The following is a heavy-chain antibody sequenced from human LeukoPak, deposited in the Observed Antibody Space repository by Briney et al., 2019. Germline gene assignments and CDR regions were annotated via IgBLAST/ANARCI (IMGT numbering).Heavy chain of an antibody. V-gene: IGHV4-30-4*08. J-gene: IGHJ3*02. D-gene: IGHD3-22*01. CDR3: ARVDYDSSGYHDALDI. CDR1: GGSISSGDYY. CDR2: IYYSGST. Sequence: PSETLSLTCTVSGGSISSGDYYWSWIRQPPGKGLEWIGYIYYSGSTYYNPSPKSRVTISVDTSKNQFSLKLSSVTAADTAVYYCARVDYDSSGYHDALDIWGQGTMVTVSS.